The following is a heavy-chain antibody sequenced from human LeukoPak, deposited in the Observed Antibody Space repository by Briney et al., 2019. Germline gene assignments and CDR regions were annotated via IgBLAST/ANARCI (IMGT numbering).Heavy chain of an antibody. CDR1: GYTFTSYY. V-gene: IGHV1-46*01. D-gene: IGHD6-13*01. J-gene: IGHJ4*02. CDR2: INPSGGST. CDR3: ARDMAPRIAAAGVLDY. Sequence: GASVKVSCKASGYTFTSYYMHWVRQAPGQGLEWMGIINPSGGSTSYAQKFQGRVTMTRDTSTSTVYMELSSLRSEDTAVYYCARDMAPRIAAAGVLDYWGREPWSPSPQ.